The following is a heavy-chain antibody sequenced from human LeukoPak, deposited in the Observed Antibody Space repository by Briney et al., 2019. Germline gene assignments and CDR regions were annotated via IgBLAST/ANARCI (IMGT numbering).Heavy chain of an antibody. CDR3: ARVKREYYYDSSGYYYGPYDY. V-gene: IGHV3-13*01. D-gene: IGHD3-22*01. CDR1: GFTFSSYD. J-gene: IGHJ4*02. Sequence: GGSLRLSSAASGFTFSSYDMHWVRQATGKGLEWVSAIGTAGDTYYPGSVKGRFTISRENAKNSLYLQMNSLRAGDTAVYYCARVKREYYYDSSGYYYGPYDYWGQGTLVTVSS. CDR2: IGTAGDT.